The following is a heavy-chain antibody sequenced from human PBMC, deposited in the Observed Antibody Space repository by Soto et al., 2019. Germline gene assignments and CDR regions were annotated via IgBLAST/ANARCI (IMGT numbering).Heavy chain of an antibody. J-gene: IGHJ4*02. V-gene: IGHV3-7*01. CDR3: ARAGYCGPGCYYYFDY. CDR2: IKPDGSAT. Sequence: GGSLRLSCAVSGFTFGSYWMNWVRLIPGKGLEWVAYIKPDGSATYYVDSVKGRFTISRDNAKNSLYLQMNSLRVEDTSVYYCARAGYCGPGCYYYFDYWGQGTLVTVSS. CDR1: GFTFGSYW. D-gene: IGHD2-21*02.